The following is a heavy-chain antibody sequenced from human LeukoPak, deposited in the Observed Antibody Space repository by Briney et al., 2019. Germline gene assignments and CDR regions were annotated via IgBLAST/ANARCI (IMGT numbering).Heavy chain of an antibody. CDR2: IYRDGNT. CDR1: GFTVSDKY. CDR3: ATDSGDYVGTGGD. Sequence: PGGSLRLSCAASGFTVSDKYMSWVRQAPGKGLVWVSTIYRDGNTHYAAFVRGRFTISRDNSENTLYLQMSSLRVEDTAVYYCATDSGDYVGTGGDWGQGTLVMVSS. D-gene: IGHD4-17*01. J-gene: IGHJ4*02. V-gene: IGHV3-66*01.